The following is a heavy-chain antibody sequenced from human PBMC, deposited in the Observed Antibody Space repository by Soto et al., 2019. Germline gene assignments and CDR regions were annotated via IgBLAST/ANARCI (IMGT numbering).Heavy chain of an antibody. CDR2: ISYDGSNK. V-gene: IGHV3-30*18. Sequence: QVQLVESGGGVVQPGRSLRLSCAASGFTFSSYGMHWVRKAPGKGLEWVAVISYDGSNKYYADSVKGRFTIPRDNSKNTLYLQMNSLRAEDTAVYYCAKGGPMVRGPRGYFDYWGQGTLVTVSS. CDR1: GFTFSSYG. CDR3: AKGGPMVRGPRGYFDY. J-gene: IGHJ4*02. D-gene: IGHD3-10*01.